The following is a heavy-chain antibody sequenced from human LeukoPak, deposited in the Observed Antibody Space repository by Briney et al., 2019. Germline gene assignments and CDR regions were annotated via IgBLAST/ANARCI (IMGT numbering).Heavy chain of an antibody. J-gene: IGHJ6*03. V-gene: IGHV3-48*01. CDR1: GFTFSSYS. D-gene: IGHD3-10*01. CDR2: ISSSSSTI. Sequence: GGSLRLSCAASGFTFSSYSMNWVRQAPGKGLEWVSYISSSSSTIYYADSVKGRFTISRDNAKNSLYLQMNSLRAEDTAVYYCARDWHYYGSGSYYDYYYYYYMDVWGKGTTVTVSS. CDR3: ARDWHYYGSGSYYDYYYYYYMDV.